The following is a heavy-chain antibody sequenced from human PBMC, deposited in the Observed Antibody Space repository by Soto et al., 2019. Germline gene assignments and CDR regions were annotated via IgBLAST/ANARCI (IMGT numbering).Heavy chain of an antibody. Sequence: QVQLEESGPGLVKPSQTLSLTCTVSGGSIGSGGHYWSWIRQHPGKGPEWIGYIYYSGSTYYNPSIERRVIMSVDTSMNQFSRRLTSLTAADTAVYYCARARDCTSAICSGVNWFDPWGQGTLVTVSS. CDR3: ARARDCTSAICSGVNWFDP. CDR1: GGSIGSGGHY. V-gene: IGHV4-31*03. J-gene: IGHJ5*02. D-gene: IGHD2-2*01. CDR2: IYYSGST.